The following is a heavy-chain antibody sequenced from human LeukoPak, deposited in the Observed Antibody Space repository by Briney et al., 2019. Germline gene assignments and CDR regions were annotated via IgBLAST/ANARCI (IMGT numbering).Heavy chain of an antibody. CDR2: IYYSGST. J-gene: IGHJ4*02. D-gene: IGHD1-26*01. CDR1: GGSISNYY. V-gene: IGHV4-59*01. CDR3: ARGGSYFDS. Sequence: SETLSLTSTVSGGSISNYYWSWIRQPPGKGLEWIGYIYYSGSTNYNPSLKSRVTISVDTSMNQFSLKLTSVTAADTAVYYCARGGSYFDSWGQGTLVTVSS.